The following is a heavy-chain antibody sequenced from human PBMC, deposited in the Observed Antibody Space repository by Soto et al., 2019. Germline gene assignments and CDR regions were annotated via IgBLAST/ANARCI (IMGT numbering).Heavy chain of an antibody. CDR3: TSQYCGGDCSRVDP. CDR1: GFTLSGSR. J-gene: IGHJ5*02. CDR2: IRSKADSYAT. D-gene: IGHD2-21*02. V-gene: IGHV3-73*02. Sequence: EVQLVESGGVLVQPGGSLKLSCAASGFTLSGSRIHWVRQASGKGLEWVGRIRSKADSYATAYAASVKGRFTISRDDSKNTAYLQMNSLKTEDTAVYYCTSQYCGGDCSRVDPWGQGTLVTVSS.